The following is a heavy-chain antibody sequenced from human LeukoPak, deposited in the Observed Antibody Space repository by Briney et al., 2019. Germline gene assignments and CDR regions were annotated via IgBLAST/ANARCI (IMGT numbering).Heavy chain of an antibody. Sequence: SETLSLTCAVYGGSFSGYYWSWIRQPPGKGLEWIGEINHSGSTNCNPSLKSRVTISVDTSKNQFSLKLSSVTAADTAVYYCARGSRTYYDFWSGYYQNWFDPWGQGTLVTVSS. CDR3: ARGSRTYYDFWSGYYQNWFDP. CDR2: INHSGST. J-gene: IGHJ5*02. D-gene: IGHD3-3*01. CDR1: GGSFSGYY. V-gene: IGHV4-34*01.